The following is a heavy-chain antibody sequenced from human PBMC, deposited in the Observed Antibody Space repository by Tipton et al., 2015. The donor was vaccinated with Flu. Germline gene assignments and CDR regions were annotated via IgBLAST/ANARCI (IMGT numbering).Heavy chain of an antibody. J-gene: IGHJ6*02. V-gene: IGHV4-59*01. CDR1: GGSISSYY. Sequence: LRLSCTVSGGSISSYYWSWIRQPPGKGLEWIWYIYYSGSTNYNPSLKSRVTISVDTSKNQFSLKLSSVTAADTAVYYCARELNYGMDVWGQGTTVTVSS. CDR2: IYYSGST. CDR3: ARELNYGMDV.